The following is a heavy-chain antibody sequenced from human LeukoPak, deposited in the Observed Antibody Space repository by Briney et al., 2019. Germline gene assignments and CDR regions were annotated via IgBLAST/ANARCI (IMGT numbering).Heavy chain of an antibody. CDR2: ISGSGGST. CDR3: AKVPYYYDSSGYYGMDV. D-gene: IGHD3-22*01. Sequence: GGSLRLSCGASGFTFSSYAMSWVRQAPGKGLEWVSAISGSGGSTYYADSVKGRFTISRDNSKNTLYLQMNSLRAEDTAVYYCAKVPYYYDSSGYYGMDVWGQGTTVTVSS. CDR1: GFTFSSYA. J-gene: IGHJ6*02. V-gene: IGHV3-23*01.